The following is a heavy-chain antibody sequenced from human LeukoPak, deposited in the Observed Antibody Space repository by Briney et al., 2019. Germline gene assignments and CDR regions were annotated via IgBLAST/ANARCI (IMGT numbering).Heavy chain of an antibody. D-gene: IGHD6-19*01. Sequence: ASVKVSCKASGYTFTSYYMHWVRRAPGQGREWMGIINPSGGSTSYAQKFQGRVTMTRDTSTSTVYMELSSLRSEDTAVYYCAREREAWLVRGWFDPWGQGTLVTVSS. V-gene: IGHV1-46*03. J-gene: IGHJ5*02. CDR3: AREREAWLVRGWFDP. CDR1: GYTFTSYY. CDR2: INPSGGST.